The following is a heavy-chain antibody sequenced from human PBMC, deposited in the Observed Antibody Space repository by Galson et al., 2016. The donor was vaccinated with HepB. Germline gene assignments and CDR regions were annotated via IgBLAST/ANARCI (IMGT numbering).Heavy chain of an antibody. Sequence: SLRLSCAASGFTFSAYSMNWVRQAPGKGLEWVSSIGSSGSFVQYADSVKGRFTISRDRAKTSLYLQMSSLRSEDTAIYYCARGRDSGVVYAMVFDNWGQGTLVTVSS. CDR2: IGSSGSFV. CDR3: ARGRDSGVVYAMVFDN. D-gene: IGHD2-8*02. V-gene: IGHV3-21*01. J-gene: IGHJ4*02. CDR1: GFTFSAYS.